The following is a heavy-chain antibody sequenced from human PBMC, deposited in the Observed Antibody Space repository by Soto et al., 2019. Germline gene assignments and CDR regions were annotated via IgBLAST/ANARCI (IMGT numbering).Heavy chain of an antibody. D-gene: IGHD4-17*01. CDR3: AKGYGGYFHWFDP. CDR2: INAGNGNT. V-gene: IGHV1-3*01. CDR1: GYTFTSYA. J-gene: IGHJ5*02. Sequence: QVQLVQSGAEVKKPGASVKVSCKASGYTFTSYAMHWVRLAPGQRLEWMGWINAGNGNTKYSQKFQGRVTITRDTSASTAYMELSSLRSEDTAVYYCAKGYGGYFHWFDPLGQGTLVTVSS.